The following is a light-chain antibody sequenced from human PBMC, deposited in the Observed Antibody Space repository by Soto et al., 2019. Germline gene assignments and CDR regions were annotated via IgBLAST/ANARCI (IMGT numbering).Light chain of an antibody. CDR1: TGAVTSGHY. V-gene: IGLV7-46*01. CDR2: DTS. J-gene: IGLJ2*01. CDR3: CLSYSGGVI. Sequence: QAVVTQEPSLTVSPGGTVILTCGSSTGAVTSGHYPYWFQQKPDQAPRTLIYDTSYTHPWTPVRFSGSLLGGKAALILSGAQPEDEADYYCCLSYSGGVIFGGGTKLTVL.